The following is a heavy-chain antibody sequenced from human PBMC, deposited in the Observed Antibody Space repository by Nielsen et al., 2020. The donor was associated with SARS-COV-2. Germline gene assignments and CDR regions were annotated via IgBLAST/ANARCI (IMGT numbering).Heavy chain of an antibody. V-gene: IGHV4-34*01. Sequence: SETLSLTCAVYGGSFSGYYWSWIRQPPGKGLEWIGEINHSGSTNYNPSLKSRVTISVDTSKNQFSLKLSSVTAADTAVYYCVRVSSEGAGYAFDIWGQGTMVTVSS. CDR3: VRVSSEGAGYAFDI. D-gene: IGHD6-19*01. CDR2: INHSGST. CDR1: GGSFSGYY. J-gene: IGHJ3*02.